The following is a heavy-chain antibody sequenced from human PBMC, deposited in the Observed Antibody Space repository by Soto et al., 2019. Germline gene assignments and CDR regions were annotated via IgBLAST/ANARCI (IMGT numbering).Heavy chain of an antibody. V-gene: IGHV1-3*04. Sequence: ASVKVSCKTSGYTFTSYAIHWVRQAPGQGLEWLGWLNIGNGNTQYSPKLHDRVTLTRDTSASTAYMELSSLRSEDTAVYYCARESLCGRRCYVHWFDPWGQGTLVTVSS. CDR1: GYTFTSYA. J-gene: IGHJ5*02. CDR2: LNIGNGNT. D-gene: IGHD2-15*01. CDR3: ARESLCGRRCYVHWFDP.